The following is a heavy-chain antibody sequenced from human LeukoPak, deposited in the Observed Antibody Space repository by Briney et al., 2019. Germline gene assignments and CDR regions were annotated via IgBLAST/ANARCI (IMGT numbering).Heavy chain of an antibody. D-gene: IGHD2-15*01. CDR3: VVVVAAYYYYMDV. V-gene: IGHV4-34*01. CDR1: GGSFSGYY. J-gene: IGHJ6*03. CDR2: INHSGST. Sequence: SETLSLTCAVYGGSFSGYYWSWIRQPPGKGLEWIGEINHSGSTNYNPSLKSRVTISVDTSKNQFSLKLSSVTAADTAVYYCVVVVAAYYYYMDVWGKGTSVTVSS.